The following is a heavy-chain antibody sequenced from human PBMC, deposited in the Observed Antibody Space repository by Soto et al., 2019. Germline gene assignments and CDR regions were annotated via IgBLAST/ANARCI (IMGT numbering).Heavy chain of an antibody. V-gene: IGHV4-59*01. Sequence: SETLSLTCTVSGASISSYYWSWIRQPPGKGLEWIGYIYYSGSTNYNPSLKSRVTISVDTSKSQFSLKLSSVTAADTAVYYCANGGGSFDIWGQGTMVPVSS. CDR3: ANGGGSFDI. J-gene: IGHJ3*02. D-gene: IGHD2-15*01. CDR2: IYYSGST. CDR1: GASISSYY.